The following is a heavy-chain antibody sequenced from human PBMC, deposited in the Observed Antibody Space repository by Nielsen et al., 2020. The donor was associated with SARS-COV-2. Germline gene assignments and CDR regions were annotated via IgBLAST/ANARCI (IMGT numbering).Heavy chain of an antibody. V-gene: IGHV3-21*01. CDR2: ISSSSSYI. CDR3: ARDNSGYDFDY. Sequence: GESLKVSCAASGFTFSSYGMHWVRQAPGKGLEWVSSISSSSSYIYYADSVKGRFTIPRDNAKNSLYLQMNSLRAEDTAVYYCARDNSGYDFDYWGQGTLVTVSS. D-gene: IGHD5-12*01. CDR1: GFTFSSYG. J-gene: IGHJ4*02.